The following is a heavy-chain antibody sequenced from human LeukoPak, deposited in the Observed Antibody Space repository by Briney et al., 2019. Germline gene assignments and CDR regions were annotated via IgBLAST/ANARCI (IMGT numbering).Heavy chain of an antibody. V-gene: IGHV3-11*01. D-gene: IGHD3-10*01. CDR3: TTDRDSLVWFGAGGH. CDR1: GFTFSDYY. J-gene: IGHJ1*01. CDR2: ISSSGSTI. Sequence: PGGSLRLSCAASGFTFSDYYMSWIRQAPGKGLEWVSYISSSGSTIYYADSVKGRFTISRDNAKNSLYLQMNSLRAEDTAVYYCTTDRDSLVWFGAGGHWGQGTLVTVSS.